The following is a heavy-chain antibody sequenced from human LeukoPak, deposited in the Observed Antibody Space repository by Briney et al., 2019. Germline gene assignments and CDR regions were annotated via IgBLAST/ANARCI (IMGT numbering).Heavy chain of an antibody. V-gene: IGHV4-59*01. D-gene: IGHD3-22*01. CDR2: IYYSGST. CDR3: ARDFQDSDSTSYLNDAFDL. CDR1: GGSISSYY. Sequence: SETLSLTCTVSGGSISSYYWSWIRQPPGKGLEWIGYIYYSGSTNYNRSLKSRVTISVDTSKNQFSLKLSSVTAADTAVYFCARDFQDSDSTSYLNDAFDLWGQGTMVTVSS. J-gene: IGHJ3*01.